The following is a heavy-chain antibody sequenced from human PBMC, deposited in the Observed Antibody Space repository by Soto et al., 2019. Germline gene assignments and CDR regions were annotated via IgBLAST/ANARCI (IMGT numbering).Heavy chain of an antibody. J-gene: IGHJ5*02. V-gene: IGHV1-18*01. CDR3: ARDPMPYGDYGERWFDP. D-gene: IGHD4-17*01. Sequence: ASVKVSCKASGYTFTSYGISWVRQAPGQGLEWMGWISAYNGNTNYAQKLQGRVTMTTDTSTSTAYMEPRSLRSDDTAVYYCARDPMPYGDYGERWFDPWGQGTLVTVS. CDR1: GYTFTSYG. CDR2: ISAYNGNT.